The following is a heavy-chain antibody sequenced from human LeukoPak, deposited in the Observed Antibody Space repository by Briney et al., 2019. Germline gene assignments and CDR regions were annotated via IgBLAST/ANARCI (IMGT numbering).Heavy chain of an antibody. CDR1: GGSISSSSYY. V-gene: IGHV4-39*07. J-gene: IGHJ6*02. D-gene: IGHD4-17*01. CDR2: IYYSGST. CDR3: ARDDGDYHYYYGMDV. Sequence: PSETLSLTCTVSGGSISSSSYYWGWIRQPPGKGLEWIGSIYYSGSTYYNPSLKSRVTISVDTSKNQFSLKLSSVTAADTAVYYCARDDGDYHYYYGMDVWGQGTTVTVSS.